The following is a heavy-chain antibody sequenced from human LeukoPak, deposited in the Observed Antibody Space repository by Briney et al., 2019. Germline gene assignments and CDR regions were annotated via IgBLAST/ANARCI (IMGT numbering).Heavy chain of an antibody. V-gene: IGHV3-21*05. CDR3: ARQAAATREDYFYYMDV. D-gene: IGHD6-25*01. J-gene: IGHJ6*03. CDR1: GFTFSSYS. CDR2: ISSSSTYI. Sequence: AGGSLRLSCAASGFTFSSYSMNWVRQAPGKGLEWVSYISSSSTYIYYADSVTGRFTISRDNAKNSLYLQMNSLRAEDTALYYCARQAAATREDYFYYMDVWGKGTPVTVSS.